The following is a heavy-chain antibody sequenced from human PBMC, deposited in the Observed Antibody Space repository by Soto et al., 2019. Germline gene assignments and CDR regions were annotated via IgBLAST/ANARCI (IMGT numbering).Heavy chain of an antibody. D-gene: IGHD3-3*01. J-gene: IGHJ5*02. Sequence: QLQLQESGPGLVKPSETLSLTCTVSGGSISSSSYYWGWIRQPPGKGLEWIGSIYYSGSTYYNPSLKSRVTISVDTSKNQFSLKLSSVTAADTAVYYCARTSYYDFWSGYYTGWFDPWGQGTLVTVSS. CDR1: GGSISSSSYY. V-gene: IGHV4-39*01. CDR3: ARTSYYDFWSGYYTGWFDP. CDR2: IYYSGST.